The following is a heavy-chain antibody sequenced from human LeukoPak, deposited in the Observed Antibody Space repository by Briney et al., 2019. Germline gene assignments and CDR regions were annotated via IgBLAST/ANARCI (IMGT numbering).Heavy chain of an antibody. CDR1: GYTFTSYG. Sequence: GASVKVSCKASGYTFTSYGISWVRQAPGQGLEWMGWISAYNGNTNYAQKLQGRVTMTTDTSTSTAYMELRSLRSDDTAVYYCARDHPPTATLSLTGAFDIWGQGTMVTVSS. D-gene: IGHD1-14*01. J-gene: IGHJ3*02. CDR3: ARDHPPTATLSLTGAFDI. CDR2: ISAYNGNT. V-gene: IGHV1-18*01.